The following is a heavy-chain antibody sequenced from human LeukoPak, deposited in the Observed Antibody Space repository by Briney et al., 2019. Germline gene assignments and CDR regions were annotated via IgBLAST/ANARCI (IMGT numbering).Heavy chain of an antibody. V-gene: IGHV3-13*04. CDR2: IGSAGNT. Sequence: QPGGSLRLSCAASGFTFSTYDMHWVRQATGKGLEWVSTIGSAGNTYYPGSVKGRFTISRENAKNSLYLQMNSLRAADTAVYYCARGWGTSGWYVPTIWGQGTMVTVSS. J-gene: IGHJ3*02. D-gene: IGHD6-19*01. CDR3: ARGWGTSGWYVPTI. CDR1: GFTFSTYD.